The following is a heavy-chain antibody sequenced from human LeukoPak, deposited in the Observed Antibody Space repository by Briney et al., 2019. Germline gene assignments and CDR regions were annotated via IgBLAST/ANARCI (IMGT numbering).Heavy chain of an antibody. Sequence: GGSLRLSCAASGFTFSNYNMNWVRQAPGKGLEWVSCISTRSTYIYYADSVKGRFTISRDNAKNSLYLQMNSLRADDTAVYYCAREEELYASGTYYRGFDSWGQGTLVTVSS. CDR2: ISTRSTYI. J-gene: IGHJ4*02. V-gene: IGHV3-21*01. D-gene: IGHD3-10*01. CDR1: GFTFSNYN. CDR3: AREEELYASGTYYRGFDS.